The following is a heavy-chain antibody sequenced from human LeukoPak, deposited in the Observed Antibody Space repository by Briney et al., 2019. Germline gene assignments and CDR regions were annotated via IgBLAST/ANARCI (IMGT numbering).Heavy chain of an antibody. CDR2: ISAYTGNT. J-gene: IGHJ4*02. CDR1: GNTFSSYG. D-gene: IGHD5-18*01. CDR3: ARVPSAYSYLVDY. V-gene: IGHV1-18*04. Sequence: ASVKVSCKASGNTFSSYGISWVRQAPAQGLEWMGWISAYTGNTNYAQNLQDRLTMTTGTSTNTAYMELRSLRSDDTALYYCARVPSAYSYLVDYWGQGTLVTVSS.